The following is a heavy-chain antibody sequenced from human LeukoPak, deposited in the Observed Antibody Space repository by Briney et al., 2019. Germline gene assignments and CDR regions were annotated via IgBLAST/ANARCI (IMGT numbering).Heavy chain of an antibody. CDR1: GGTFSSYA. D-gene: IGHD2-21*02. CDR3: AVVTAIAFDY. J-gene: IGHJ4*02. Sequence: SVKVSCKASGGTFSSYAISWVRQAPGQGLAWMGGIIPIFGTANYAQKFQGRVTITADESTSTAYMELSSLRSEDTAVYYCAVVTAIAFDYWGQGTLVTASS. V-gene: IGHV1-69*13. CDR2: IIPIFGTA.